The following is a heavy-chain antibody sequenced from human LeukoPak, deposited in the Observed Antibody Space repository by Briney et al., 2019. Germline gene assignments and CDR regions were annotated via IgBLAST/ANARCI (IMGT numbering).Heavy chain of an antibody. CDR2: ISGSGGST. J-gene: IGHJ4*02. CDR1: GFTFSSYA. Sequence: GGSLRLSCAASGFTFSSYAMSWVRQAPGKGLEWVSAISGSGGSTYYADSVKGRFTISRDNSKNTLYLQLNSLRAEDTAVYYCAKKTPDYYDSSGTLDYWGQGTLVTVSP. CDR3: AKKTPDYYDSSGTLDY. D-gene: IGHD3-22*01. V-gene: IGHV3-23*01.